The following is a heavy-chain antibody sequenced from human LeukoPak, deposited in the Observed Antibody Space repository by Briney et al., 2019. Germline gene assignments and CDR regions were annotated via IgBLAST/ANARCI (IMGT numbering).Heavy chain of an antibody. J-gene: IGHJ6*02. D-gene: IGHD1-26*01. V-gene: IGHV4-59*01. Sequence: SETLSLTCTVSGGSISSYYWSWIRQPPGKGLEWIGYIYYSGSTNYNPSLKSRVTISVDTSKNQFSLKLSSVTAADTAVYYCARGTALVGATRCMDVWGQGTTVTVSS. CDR1: GGSISSYY. CDR3: ARGTALVGATRCMDV. CDR2: IYYSGST.